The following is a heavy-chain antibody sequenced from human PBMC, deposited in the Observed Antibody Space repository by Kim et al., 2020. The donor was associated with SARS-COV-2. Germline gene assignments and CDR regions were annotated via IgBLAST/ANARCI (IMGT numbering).Heavy chain of an antibody. Sequence: GGSLRLSCAASGFTFSSYWMSWVRQAPGKGLEWVANIKQDGSEKYYVDSVKGRFTISRDNAKNSLYLQMNSLRAEDTAVYYCARDVGFNPKQQEIWFGELLGDYFDYWGQGTLVTVSS. V-gene: IGHV3-7*01. CDR2: IKQDGSEK. D-gene: IGHD3-10*01. J-gene: IGHJ4*02. CDR1: GFTFSSYW. CDR3: ARDVGFNPKQQEIWFGELLGDYFDY.